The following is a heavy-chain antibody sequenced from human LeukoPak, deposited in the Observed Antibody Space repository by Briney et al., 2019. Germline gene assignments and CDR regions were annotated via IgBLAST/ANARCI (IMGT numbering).Heavy chain of an antibody. Sequence: GGSLRLSCAASGFSFSSYEMNWVRQAPGKGLEWVSSISSSSSYIYYADSVKGRFTISRDNAKNSLYLQMNSLRAEDTAVYYCARDRPIAAAESWFPSDYYMDVWGKGTTVTVSS. CDR3: ARDRPIAAAESWFPSDYYMDV. CDR2: ISSSSSYI. V-gene: IGHV3-21*01. D-gene: IGHD6-13*01. J-gene: IGHJ6*03. CDR1: GFSFSSYE.